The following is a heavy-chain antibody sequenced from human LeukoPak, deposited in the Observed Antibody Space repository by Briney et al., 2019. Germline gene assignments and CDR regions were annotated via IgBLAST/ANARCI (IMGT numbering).Heavy chain of an antibody. J-gene: IGHJ4*02. CDR3: ANEVRPNDY. CDR1: GFTFNSHA. D-gene: IGHD4/OR15-4a*01. V-gene: IGHV3-23*05. Sequence: GGSLRLSCAVSGFTFNSHAMCWVRQAPGKGLEWVSSIDIIGDSTYYADSVKGRFTISRDNSKNTLYLQMNSLRGEDTALYFCANEVRPNDYWGQGTLVSVST. CDR2: IDIIGDST.